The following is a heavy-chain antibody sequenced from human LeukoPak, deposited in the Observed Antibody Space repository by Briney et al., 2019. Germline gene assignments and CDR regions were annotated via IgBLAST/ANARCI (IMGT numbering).Heavy chain of an antibody. D-gene: IGHD3-22*01. J-gene: IGHJ4*02. CDR1: GFTFSDYA. CDR2: ISYDGSDK. Sequence: GGSLRLACAASGFTFSDYAMHWVRQAPGKGLEWVALISYDGSDKYYADSVKGRFTISRDNSKNTLYLQMNSLRTEDTTVYYCVRGRYYYDSSGYLDYWGQGTLVTVSS. CDR3: VRGRYYYDSSGYLDY. V-gene: IGHV3-30-3*01.